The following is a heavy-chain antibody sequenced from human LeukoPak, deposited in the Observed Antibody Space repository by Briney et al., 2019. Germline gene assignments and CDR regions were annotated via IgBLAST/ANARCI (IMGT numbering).Heavy chain of an antibody. D-gene: IGHD2-15*01. J-gene: IGHJ5*02. CDR2: IKRDGSNT. Sequence: GGSLRLSWEASTFTFSDHSISWGRQAPGKGLEWVSTIKRDGSNTYYTDSVEGRFTISRDNSKNTLYPEMNTLRAEDTAVYYCAKGGYASCFDPWGQGTQVTVSS. V-gene: IGHV3-23*05. CDR3: AKGGYASCFDP. CDR1: TFTFSDHS.